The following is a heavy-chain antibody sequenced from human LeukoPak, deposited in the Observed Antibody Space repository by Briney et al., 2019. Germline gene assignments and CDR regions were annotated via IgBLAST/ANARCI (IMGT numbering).Heavy chain of an antibody. V-gene: IGHV4-59*08. CDR2: IYYGGST. CDR3: ARHERRGYSSSSLDY. J-gene: IGHJ4*02. D-gene: IGHD6-13*01. Sequence: SETLSLTRTVSGGSISSYDWGWIRQPPGKGLEWIGYIYYGGSTNSNPSLNSRVTISVDTSKNQCSLKLSSVTAADTAVYYCARHERRGYSSSSLDYWGQGTLVTVSS. CDR1: GGSISSYD.